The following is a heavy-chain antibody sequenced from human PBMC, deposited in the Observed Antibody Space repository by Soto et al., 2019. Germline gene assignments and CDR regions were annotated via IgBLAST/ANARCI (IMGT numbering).Heavy chain of an antibody. CDR2: IIPIFGTA. Sequence: QVQLVQSGAEVKKPGSSVKVSCKASGGTFSSYAISWVRQAPGQGLEWMGGIIPIFGTANYAQKFQGRVTITADDSTSTAYMELSSLRSEDTAVYYCARGDVLVVPAATRAARYYVLDSWGQGTLVTVSS. CDR3: ARGDVLVVPAATRAARYYVLDS. CDR1: GGTFSSYA. J-gene: IGHJ4*02. D-gene: IGHD2-2*01. V-gene: IGHV1-69*01.